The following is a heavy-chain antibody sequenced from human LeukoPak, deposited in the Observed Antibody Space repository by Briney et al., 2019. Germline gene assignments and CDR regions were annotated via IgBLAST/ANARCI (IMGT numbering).Heavy chain of an antibody. CDR1: GYTFTSYY. CDR2: INPSGGST. Sequence: GASVKVSCKASGYTFTSYYMHGVRHAPGQGLEWMRIINPSGGSTSYAQKFQGRVTMTRDMSTRTVYMELSSLRSEDTAVYYCAREEATVPTGDYWGQGTLVTVSS. CDR3: AREEATVPTGDY. J-gene: IGHJ4*02. D-gene: IGHD4-17*01. V-gene: IGHV1-46*01.